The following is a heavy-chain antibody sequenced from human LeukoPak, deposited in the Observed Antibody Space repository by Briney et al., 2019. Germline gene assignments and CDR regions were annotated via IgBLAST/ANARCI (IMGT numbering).Heavy chain of an antibody. D-gene: IGHD6-13*01. V-gene: IGHV1-2*02. CDR1: GYTFTGYY. J-gene: IGHJ3*02. CDR2: INSGGT. Sequence: ASVKVSCKASGYTFTGYYMHWVRQAPGQGLEWMGWINSGGTNYAQKFQGRVTMTRDTSISTDYMDLSRLKSDDTAVYYCTTIAAGGVFDIWGQGTMVTVSS. CDR3: TTIAAGGVFDI.